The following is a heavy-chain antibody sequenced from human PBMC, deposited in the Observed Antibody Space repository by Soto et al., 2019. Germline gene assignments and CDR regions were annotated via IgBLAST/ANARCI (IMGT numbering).Heavy chain of an antibody. J-gene: IGHJ4*02. CDR2: IYYSGNT. CDR3: VRYCSTTKCPFDY. CDR1: GGSISSGGSY. V-gene: IGHV4-30-4*01. Sequence: RSETLSLTCTVSGGSISSGGSYWGWIRQPPGKGLEWIGYIYYSGNTYFNPSLKSRVTLSVDTSKNQFSLNLSSVTAADTAVYYCVRYCSTTKCPFDYWGQGTLVTVSS. D-gene: IGHD2-2*01.